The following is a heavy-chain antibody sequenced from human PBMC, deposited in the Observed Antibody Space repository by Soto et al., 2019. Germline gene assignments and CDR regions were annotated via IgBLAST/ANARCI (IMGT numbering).Heavy chain of an antibody. CDR3: ARGDIAVDYYFDY. V-gene: IGHV4-34*01. Sequence: QVQLQQWGAGLLKPSETLSLTCAVYGGSFSGYYWSWIRQPPGKGLEWIGEINHSGSTNYNPSLKSRVTISVDTSKNQFSLKLSSVTAADTAVYYCARGDIAVDYYFDYWGQGTLVTVSS. J-gene: IGHJ4*02. CDR1: GGSFSGYY. D-gene: IGHD6-19*01. CDR2: INHSGST.